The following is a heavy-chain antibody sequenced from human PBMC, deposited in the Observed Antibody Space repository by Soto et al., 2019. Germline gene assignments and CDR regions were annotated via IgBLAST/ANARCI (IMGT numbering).Heavy chain of an antibody. Sequence: GESLKISCQASGYTFTKYWVGWVRQMPGKGLEWMGIIYPDDSDTRYSPSFQGHVTISADKSISTAYLQWSSLKASDSATYYCARRDMLTGYVYFDYWGQGTXVTVSS. J-gene: IGHJ4*02. CDR2: IYPDDSDT. CDR1: GYTFTKYW. D-gene: IGHD3-9*01. CDR3: ARRDMLTGYVYFDY. V-gene: IGHV5-51*01.